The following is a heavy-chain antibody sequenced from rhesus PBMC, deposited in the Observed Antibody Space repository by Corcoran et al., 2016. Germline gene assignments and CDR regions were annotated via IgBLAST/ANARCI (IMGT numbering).Heavy chain of an antibody. J-gene: IGHJ4*01. CDR2: SSYTGGST. CDR1: GFSFSDYY. V-gene: IGHV3S18*01. Sequence: EVQLVESGGGLAKPGGSLRLSCAASGFSFSDYYMFWVRQAPGKGLEWVSGSSYTGGSTYYADSVKGRFTISRENAKNTLYLQMDSLRAEDTAVYYCARDDYYSGSRRLDYWGQGVLVTVSS. D-gene: IGHD3-16*01. CDR3: ARDDYYSGSRRLDY.